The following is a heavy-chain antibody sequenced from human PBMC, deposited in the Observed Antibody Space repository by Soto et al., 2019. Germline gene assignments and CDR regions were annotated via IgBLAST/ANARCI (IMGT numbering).Heavy chain of an antibody. CDR1: GGTILNGGHY. J-gene: IGHJ4*02. D-gene: IGHD3-16*01. CDR3: SRYNGGDMLVH. V-gene: IGHV4-31*03. Sequence: PSETLSLTCTVSGGTILNGGHYWTWIRQHPGKGLEWIGRIFFSGNTHYNPALKSRLTFSLDTAKDHFSLKLTSVTAADTAIYYCSRYNGGDMLVHWFPATLSTV. CDR2: IFFSGNT.